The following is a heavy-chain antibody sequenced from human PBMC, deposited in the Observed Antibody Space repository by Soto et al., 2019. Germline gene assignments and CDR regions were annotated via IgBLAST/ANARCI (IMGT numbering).Heavy chain of an antibody. CDR2: IIPIFGTA. CDR1: GATFTSYA. CDR3: ASIQDYYDSSGASDAFEL. Sequence: SAEVSCKASGATFTSYAISWVRQAPGQGLEWMGGIIPIFGTANYAQKFQGRVTITADESTSTAYMELSSLRSEDTAVYYCASIQDYYDSSGASDAFELWG. J-gene: IGHJ3*01. V-gene: IGHV1-69*13. D-gene: IGHD3-22*01.